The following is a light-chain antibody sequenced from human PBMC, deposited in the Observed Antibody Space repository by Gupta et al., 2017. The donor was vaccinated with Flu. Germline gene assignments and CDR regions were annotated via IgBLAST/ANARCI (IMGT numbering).Light chain of an antibody. J-gene: IGLJ3*02. Sequence: SHDLTQPPSVSVSPGQTARVTCPGVLLEKKYARWYQQKPSQAPVLIIYKNRGRPAGLPGRFAGSSSEAAVTLTIDGAQFDDEDDYYCYSAADNIGVFGGGTKLTVL. CDR3: YSAADNIGV. V-gene: IGLV3-27*01. CDR2: KNR. CDR1: LLEKKY.